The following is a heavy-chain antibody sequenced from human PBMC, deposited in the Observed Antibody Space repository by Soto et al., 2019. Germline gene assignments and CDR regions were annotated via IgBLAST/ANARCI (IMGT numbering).Heavy chain of an antibody. J-gene: IGHJ4*02. CDR1: GYSISSGYY. CDR2: IYHSGST. CDR3: ARDPSIAVAGGNFDY. D-gene: IGHD6-19*01. Sequence: QVQLQESGPGLVKPSETLSLTCAVSGYSISSGYYWGWIRQPPGKGLEWIGSIYHSGSTYYNPSLKSRVTISVDTSKNQFSLKLSSVTAADTAVYYCARDPSIAVAGGNFDYWGQGTLVTVSS. V-gene: IGHV4-38-2*02.